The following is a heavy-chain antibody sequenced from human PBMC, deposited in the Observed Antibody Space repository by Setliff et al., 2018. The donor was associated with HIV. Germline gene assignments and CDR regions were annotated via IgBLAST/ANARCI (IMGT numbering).Heavy chain of an antibody. D-gene: IGHD6-19*01. J-gene: IGHJ4*02. CDR2: IIPTFGTS. CDR1: GYSLTELS. CDR3: ARDGLLVAGIRFDY. V-gene: IGHV1-69*13. Sequence: SVKVSCKVSGYSLTELSMHWVRQAPGQGLEWMGGIIPTFGTSNYAQKFQGRVTITADESMTTAYMELSGLKYEDTAVYYCARDGLLVAGIRFDYWGQGTLVTVSS.